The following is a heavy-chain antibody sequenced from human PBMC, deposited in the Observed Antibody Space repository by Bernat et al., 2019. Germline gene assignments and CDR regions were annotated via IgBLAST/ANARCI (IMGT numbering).Heavy chain of an antibody. Sequence: QVQLQESGPGLVKPSQTLSLTCTVSGGSISSVSYYWSWIRQPAGKGLEWIGRIYTSGSTNYNPSLKSRVTISVDTSKNQFSLKLSSVTAADTAVYYCASGVSYYYGSGSYYYYGMDVWGQGTTVTVSS. CDR3: ASGVSYYYGSGSYYYYGMDV. J-gene: IGHJ6*02. CDR1: GGSISSVSYY. V-gene: IGHV4-61*02. CDR2: IYTSGST. D-gene: IGHD3-10*01.